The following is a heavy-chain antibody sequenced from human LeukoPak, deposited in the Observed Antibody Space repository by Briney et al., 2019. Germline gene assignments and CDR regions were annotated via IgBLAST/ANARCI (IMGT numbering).Heavy chain of an antibody. CDR1: GYTFTSYN. V-gene: IGHV1-46*01. J-gene: IGHJ4*02. Sequence: GASVKVSCKTSGYTFTSYNMHWVRQAPGQGLEWMGIINPSGGGTSYAQKLQGRVAMTRDTSTNTVYMELSSLRSEDTAVYYCARDNRGWSFDYWGQGTLVTVSS. CDR3: ARDNRGWSFDY. CDR2: INPSGGGT. D-gene: IGHD6-19*01.